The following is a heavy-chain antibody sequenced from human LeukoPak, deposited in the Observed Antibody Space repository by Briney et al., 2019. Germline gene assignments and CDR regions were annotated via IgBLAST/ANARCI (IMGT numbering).Heavy chain of an antibody. J-gene: IGHJ5*02. D-gene: IGHD2/OR15-2a*01. CDR2: IYYSGST. Sequence: PSETLSLTCTVSGGSISSDYWSWIRQPPGKGLEWIGYIYYSGSTNYNPSLKSRVTISVDTSKNQFSLKLSSVTAADTAVYYCARNIVIYSNWFDPWGQRTLVTVSS. CDR1: GGSISSDY. CDR3: ARNIVIYSNWFDP. V-gene: IGHV4-59*01.